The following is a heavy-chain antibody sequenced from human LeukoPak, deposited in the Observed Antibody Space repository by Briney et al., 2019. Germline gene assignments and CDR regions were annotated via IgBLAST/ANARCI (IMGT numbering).Heavy chain of an antibody. CDR1: GFTFSNAW. V-gene: IGHV3-15*01. D-gene: IGHD2-2*01. CDR2: IKSKTDGGTT. CDR3: AKAHIVVVPAADY. Sequence: PGGSLRLSCAASGFTFSNAWMSWVRQAPGKGLEWVGRIKSKTDGGTTDYAAPVKGRFTISRDDSKNTLYLQMNSLRAEDTAVYYCAKAHIVVVPAADYWGQGTLVTVSS. J-gene: IGHJ4*02.